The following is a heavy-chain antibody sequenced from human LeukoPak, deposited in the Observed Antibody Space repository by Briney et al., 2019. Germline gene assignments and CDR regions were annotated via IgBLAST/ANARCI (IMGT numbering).Heavy chain of an antibody. CDR1: GGSISSYY. CDR3: ARGDSSSWYPYYYFDY. D-gene: IGHD6-13*01. J-gene: IGHJ4*02. CDR2: IYYSGST. Sequence: PSETLSLTCTVSGGSISSYYWSWIRQPPGKGLEWIGYIYYSGSTNYNPSLKSRVTISVDTSKNQFSLKLSSVTAADTAVYYCARGDSSSWYPYYYFDYWGQGTLVTVSS. V-gene: IGHV4-59*01.